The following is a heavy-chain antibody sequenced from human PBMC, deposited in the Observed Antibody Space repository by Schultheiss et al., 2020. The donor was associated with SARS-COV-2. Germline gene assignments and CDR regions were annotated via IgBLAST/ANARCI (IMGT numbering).Heavy chain of an antibody. J-gene: IGHJ6*02. CDR1: GGSFSGYY. CDR2: ISRSGST. V-gene: IGHV4-34*01. Sequence: GSLRLSCDVSGGSFSGYYWSWIRQPPGKGLEYIGEISRSGSTNYNPSLMSRVTISADTSRKHFSLRLNSVTAADTALYYCARVGYYYYAMDVWGQGTAVTVSS. CDR3: ARVGYYYYAMDV.